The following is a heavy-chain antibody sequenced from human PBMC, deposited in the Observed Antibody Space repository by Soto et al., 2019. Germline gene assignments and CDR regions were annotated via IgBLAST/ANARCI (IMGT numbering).Heavy chain of an antibody. CDR3: TTALLWFGESYYYYGMDV. Sequence: GGSLRLSCAASGFTFSNAWMNWVRQAPGKGLEWVGRIKSKTDGGTTDYAAPVKGRFTISRDDSKNTLYLQMNSLKTEDTAVYYFTTALLWFGESYYYYGMDVWGQGTTVTVSS. J-gene: IGHJ6*02. CDR1: GFTFSNAW. D-gene: IGHD3-10*01. CDR2: IKSKTDGGTT. V-gene: IGHV3-15*07.